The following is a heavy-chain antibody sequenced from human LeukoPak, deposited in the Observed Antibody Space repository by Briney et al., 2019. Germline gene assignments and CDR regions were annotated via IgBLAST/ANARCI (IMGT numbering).Heavy chain of an antibody. J-gene: IGHJ3*02. CDR2: TKQDGSDK. Sequence: PGGSLRLSCAASGFTFSTHWMSWVRQAPGKGLEWVANTKQDGSDKYYVDSVKGRFTISRDNAKNSLYLQTNSLRAEDTAVYYCARACYYDSSGYCHDAFDIWGQGTMVTVSS. D-gene: IGHD3-22*01. CDR3: ARACYYDSSGYCHDAFDI. V-gene: IGHV3-7*01. CDR1: GFTFSTHW.